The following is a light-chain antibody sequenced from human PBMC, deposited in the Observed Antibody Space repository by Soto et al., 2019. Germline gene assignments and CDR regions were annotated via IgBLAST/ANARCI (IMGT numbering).Light chain of an antibody. CDR1: SSNIGSNT. Sequence: QSVLTQPPSASGTPGQRVTISCSGSSSNIGSNTVNWYQQLPGTAPKLLIYYNNQRPSGVPDRFSGSKSGTSASLAINGLQSEDEAHYYCAAWDDSLYGWVFGGGTKVTVL. CDR3: AAWDDSLYGWV. J-gene: IGLJ3*02. V-gene: IGLV1-44*01. CDR2: YNN.